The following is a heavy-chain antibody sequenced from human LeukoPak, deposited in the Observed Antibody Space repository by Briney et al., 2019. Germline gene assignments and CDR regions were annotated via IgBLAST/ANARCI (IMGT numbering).Heavy chain of an antibody. Sequence: PGGSLRLSCAASGFTFSSYNMNWVRQAPGKGLEWVSSISSSSDYIYYADSVKGRFTISRDNAKNSLYLQVNSLRVEDTAVYYCRSGLWVWGKGTTVTVSS. D-gene: IGHD2-21*01. CDR2: ISSSSDYI. CDR1: GFTFSSYN. V-gene: IGHV3-21*01. CDR3: RSGLWV. J-gene: IGHJ6*04.